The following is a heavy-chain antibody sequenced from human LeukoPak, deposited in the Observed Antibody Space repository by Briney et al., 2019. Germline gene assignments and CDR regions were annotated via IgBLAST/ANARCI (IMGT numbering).Heavy chain of an antibody. CDR2: IKQDGSEK. Sequence: GGSLRLSCAVSGFTFSSYWMSWVRQAPGKGLEWVANIKQDGSEKYYVDSVKGRFTISRANAKNSLYLQMNSMRAEDSAVYYCARVGGDYKFDYWGQGTLVTVSS. V-gene: IGHV3-7*01. J-gene: IGHJ4*02. D-gene: IGHD4-17*01. CDR3: ARVGGDYKFDY. CDR1: GFTFSSYW.